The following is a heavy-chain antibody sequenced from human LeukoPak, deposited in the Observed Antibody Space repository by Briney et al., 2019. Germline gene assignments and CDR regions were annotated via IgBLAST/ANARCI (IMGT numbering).Heavy chain of an antibody. CDR2: ISSSGSTI. J-gene: IGHJ3*02. V-gene: IGHV3-11*01. Sequence: GGSLRLSCAASGFTFSDYYMSWIRQAPGKGLEWVSYISSSGSTIYYADSVKGRFTISRDNAKNSLYLQMNSLRAEDTAVYYCTTLRLPHAFDIWGQGTMVTVSS. D-gene: IGHD1-14*01. CDR3: TTLRLPHAFDI. CDR1: GFTFSDYY.